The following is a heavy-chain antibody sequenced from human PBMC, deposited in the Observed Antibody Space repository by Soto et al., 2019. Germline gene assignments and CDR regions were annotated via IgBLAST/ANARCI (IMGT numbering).Heavy chain of an antibody. Sequence: EVQLVESGGGLVKPGGSLRLSCAASGFTFSSYSMNWVRQAPGKGLEWVSSISSSSSYIYYADSVKGRFTISRDNAKNSLYLQMNSLRADDTAVYYCASLRAYCSGGSCYSYWFDPWGQGTLVTVSS. D-gene: IGHD2-15*01. CDR2: ISSSSSYI. CDR3: ASLRAYCSGGSCYSYWFDP. CDR1: GFTFSSYS. J-gene: IGHJ5*02. V-gene: IGHV3-21*01.